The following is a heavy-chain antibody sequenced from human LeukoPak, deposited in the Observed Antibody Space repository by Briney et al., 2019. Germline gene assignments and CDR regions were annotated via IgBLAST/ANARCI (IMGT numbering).Heavy chain of an antibody. CDR1: GFTFSSYS. V-gene: IGHV3-7*01. CDR2: IKEDGNEN. Sequence: GGSLRLSCAASGFTFSSYSMSWVRQAPGKGLEWVASIKEDGNENYYVDSVKGRFTISRDNAESPLYPQMNSLRAEDTAVYYCARGRYTPGPWGQGTLVTVSS. CDR3: ARGRYTPGP. J-gene: IGHJ5*02. D-gene: IGHD1-1*01.